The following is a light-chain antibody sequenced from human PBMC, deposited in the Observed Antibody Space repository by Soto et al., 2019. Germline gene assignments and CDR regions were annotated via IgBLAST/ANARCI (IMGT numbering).Light chain of an antibody. J-gene: IGKJ1*01. Sequence: IVLTQSPGTLSLSPGERATLSCRASQSVSSNYLAWYQQKPGQAPRLLIYDASSRATGIPDRFSGSGSGTDFTLTINRLEPEDFAVYYCQHYGSSSTTFGQGTKVEIK. CDR2: DAS. CDR1: QSVSSNY. V-gene: IGKV3-20*01. CDR3: QHYGSSSTT.